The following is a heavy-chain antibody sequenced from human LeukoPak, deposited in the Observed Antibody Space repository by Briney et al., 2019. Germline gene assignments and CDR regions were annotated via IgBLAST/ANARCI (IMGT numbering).Heavy chain of an antibody. CDR3: ARGGSGSYLYYYYYYYMDV. CDR2: IYYSGST. D-gene: IGHD3-10*01. CDR1: GGSISSSSYY. Sequence: SETLSLTCTVSGGSISSSSYYWGWIRQPPGKGLEWIGSIYYSGSTYYNPSLKSRVTISVDTSKNQFSLKLSSVTAADTAVYYCARGGSGSYLYYYYYYYMDVWGKGTTVTVSS. J-gene: IGHJ6*03. V-gene: IGHV4-39*07.